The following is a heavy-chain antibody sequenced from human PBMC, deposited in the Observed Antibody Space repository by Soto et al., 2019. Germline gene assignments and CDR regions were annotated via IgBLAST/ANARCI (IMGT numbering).Heavy chain of an antibody. CDR2: IYHSGST. CDR3: ARGDWQQLVDYHYYGMDV. V-gene: IGHV4-4*02. D-gene: IGHD6-13*01. Sequence: SETLSLTCAVSGGSISSSNWWSWVRQPPGKGLEWIGEIYHSGSTNYNPSLKSRVTISVDKSKNQFSLKLSSVTAADTAVYYCARGDWQQLVDYHYYGMDVWGQGTTVTVSS. CDR1: GGSISSSNW. J-gene: IGHJ6*02.